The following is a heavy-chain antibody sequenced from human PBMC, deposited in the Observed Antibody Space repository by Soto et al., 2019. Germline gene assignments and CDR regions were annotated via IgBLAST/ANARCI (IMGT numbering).Heavy chain of an antibody. J-gene: IGHJ4*02. V-gene: IGHV4-39*01. Sequence: SETLSLTYIVSGESISSSSYYWGWIRQPPGKGLEWIGSIYHSGRTYYNPSLKSRVSISIDTSKNQFSLKLSSVTAADTALYYCARQRTTVVTQAYFDYWGQGALVTVS. CDR2: IYHSGRT. CDR1: GESISSSSYY. D-gene: IGHD2-21*02. CDR3: ARQRTTVVTQAYFDY.